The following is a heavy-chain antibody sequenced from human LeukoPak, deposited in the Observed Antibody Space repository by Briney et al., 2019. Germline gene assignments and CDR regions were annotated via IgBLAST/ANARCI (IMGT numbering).Heavy chain of an antibody. Sequence: SETLSLTCAVYGGSFSGYYWSWLRQPPGKGLEWIGEINHSGSTNYNPSLKSRVTISVDTSKNQFSLKLSSVTAADTAVYYCVKARGSGWYWDYWGQGTLVTVSS. V-gene: IGHV4-34*01. CDR1: GGSFSGYY. CDR3: VKARGSGWYWDY. J-gene: IGHJ4*02. CDR2: INHSGST. D-gene: IGHD6-19*01.